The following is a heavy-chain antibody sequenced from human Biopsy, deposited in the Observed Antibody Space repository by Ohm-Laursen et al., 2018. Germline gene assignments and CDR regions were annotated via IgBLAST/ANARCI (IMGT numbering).Heavy chain of an antibody. CDR1: GGSISDSTYH. V-gene: IGHV4-39*01. D-gene: IGHD3-3*01. J-gene: IGHJ4*02. CDR3: ARQVDFWSGYVDY. CDR2: IYYSGNT. Sequence: PSETLSLTCPVSGGSISDSTYHWGWIRQSPGKGLEWIGNIYYSGNTDYSPSLKSRDTISVDTSNNQFSLKLRSVTAADTAVYYCARQVDFWSGYVDYWGQGTLVAVSS.